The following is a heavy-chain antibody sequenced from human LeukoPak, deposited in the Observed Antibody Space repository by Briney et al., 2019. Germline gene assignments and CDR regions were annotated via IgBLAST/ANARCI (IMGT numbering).Heavy chain of an antibody. V-gene: IGHV3-23*01. Sequence: GGSLRLSCAASGFTFSSYAMSWVRQPPGKGLEGVSSITGSTGSTYYADSVKGRFTISRDNSKNTLYLQMNSLRAEDTAVYYCAKRYSGSSGLYNFDYWGQGTLVTVSS. CDR2: ITGSTGST. CDR1: GFTFSSYA. CDR3: AKRYSGSSGLYNFDY. J-gene: IGHJ4*02. D-gene: IGHD1-26*01.